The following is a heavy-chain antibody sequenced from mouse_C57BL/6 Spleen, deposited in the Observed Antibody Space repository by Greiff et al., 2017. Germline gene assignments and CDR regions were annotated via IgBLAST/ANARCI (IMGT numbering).Heavy chain of an antibody. CDR3: AREGLGTTIPMDY. J-gene: IGHJ4*01. V-gene: IGHV1-80*01. D-gene: IGHD2-14*01. Sequence: QVQLKESGAELVKPGASVKISCKASGYAFSSYWMNWVKQRPGKGLEWIGQIYPGDGDTNYNGKFKGKATLTADKSSSTAYMQLSSLTSEDSAVYFCAREGLGTTIPMDYWGQGTSVTVSS. CDR2: IYPGDGDT. CDR1: GYAFSSYW.